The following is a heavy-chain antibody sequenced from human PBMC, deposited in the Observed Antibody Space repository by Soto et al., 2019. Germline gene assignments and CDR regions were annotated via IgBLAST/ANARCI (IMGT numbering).Heavy chain of an antibody. Sequence: SVKVSCKASGGTFSTHAIIWVRQAPGHGLEWMGGIIPISGTTYYAQKFQGRVTITADEPTSTAFLELSSLKSDDTAVFFCARGYCSGGNCYSGMDVWGQGTMVTVSS. D-gene: IGHD2-15*01. J-gene: IGHJ6*02. CDR1: GGTFSTHA. V-gene: IGHV1-69*13. CDR2: IIPISGTT. CDR3: ARGYCSGGNCYSGMDV.